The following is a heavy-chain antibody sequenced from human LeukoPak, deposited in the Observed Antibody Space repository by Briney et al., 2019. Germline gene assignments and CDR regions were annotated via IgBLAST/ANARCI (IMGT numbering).Heavy chain of an antibody. CDR1: GISLSNYA. J-gene: IGHJ4*02. CDR3: AKRGIVIRGILVIGYHQEAYHYDY. V-gene: IGHV3-23*01. Sequence: LGGSLRLSCVVSGISLSNYAMSWVRQAPGKGLEWDSYISERGGSTAYADSVKGRFTISRDNSLNTLYLQMSSLRAEDTAVYFCAKRGIVIRGILVIGYHQEAYHYDYWGQGVLVTVSS. CDR2: ISERGGST. D-gene: IGHD3-10*01.